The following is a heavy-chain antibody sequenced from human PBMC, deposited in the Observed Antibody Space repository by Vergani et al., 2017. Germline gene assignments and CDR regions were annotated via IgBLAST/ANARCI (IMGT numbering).Heavy chain of an antibody. Sequence: EVQLLESGGGLVQPGGSPRLSCAASGFTFSSYAMSWVRQAPGKGLEWVSAVSGSGGSTYYADSVKGRFTISRDNSKNTLYLQMNSLRAEDTAVYYCAKGIVGATLGRYYGMDVWGQGTTVTVSS. J-gene: IGHJ6*02. CDR3: AKGIVGATLGRYYGMDV. CDR1: GFTFSSYA. V-gene: IGHV3-23*01. D-gene: IGHD1-26*01. CDR2: VSGSGGST.